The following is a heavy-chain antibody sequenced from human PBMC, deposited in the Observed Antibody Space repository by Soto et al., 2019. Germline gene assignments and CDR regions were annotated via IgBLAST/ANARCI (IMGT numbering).Heavy chain of an antibody. J-gene: IGHJ1*01. CDR3: ARVGGDIVVVVAAIYPAEYFQH. D-gene: IGHD2-15*01. V-gene: IGHV1-2*04. CDR1: GYTFTGYY. Sequence: ASVKVSCKASGYTFTGYYMHWVRQAPGQGLEWMGWINPNSGGTNYAQKFQGWVTMTRDTSISTAYMELSRLRSDDTAVYYCARVGGDIVVVVAAIYPAEYFQHWGQGTLVTVSS. CDR2: INPNSGGT.